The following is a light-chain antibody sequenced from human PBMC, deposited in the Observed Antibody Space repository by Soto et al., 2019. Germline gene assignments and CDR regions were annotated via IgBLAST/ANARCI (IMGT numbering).Light chain of an antibody. CDR1: SSDVGGYNF. V-gene: IGLV2-14*03. Sequence: SALTQPASVSGSPGQSITISCTGTSSDVGGYNFVSWYQQHPGNAPKLIIHEVLNRPSGVSSRFSGSKSGNTASLTISGLQAEDDAVYYCCSHSASIHWVFGGGTKLTVL. CDR2: EVL. J-gene: IGLJ3*02. CDR3: CSHSASIHWV.